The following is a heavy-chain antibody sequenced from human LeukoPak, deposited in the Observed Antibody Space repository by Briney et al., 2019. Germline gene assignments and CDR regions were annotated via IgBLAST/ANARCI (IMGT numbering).Heavy chain of an antibody. J-gene: IGHJ4*02. V-gene: IGHV4-59*08. CDR3: ARKGSSGWIFDY. CDR2: IYYSGST. CDR1: GGSISSYY. Sequence: PSETLSLTCTVSGGSISSYYWSWIRQPPGKGLEWIGYIYYSGSTNYNPSLKTRVTIPVDTSKNQFSLKLSSVTAADTAVYYCARKGSSGWIFDYWGQGTLVTVSS. D-gene: IGHD6-19*01.